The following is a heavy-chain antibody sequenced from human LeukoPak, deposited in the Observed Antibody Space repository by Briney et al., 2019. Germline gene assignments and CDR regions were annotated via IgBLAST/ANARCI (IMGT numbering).Heavy chain of an antibody. CDR3: ARDKTYGSGSYDDAFDI. J-gene: IGHJ3*02. CDR1: GFTFSSYW. Sequence: PGGSLRLSCAASGFTFSSYWMSWVRQAPGKGLEWVANIKQDGSEKYYVDSVKGRFTISRDNAKNSLYLQMNSLRAEDTAVYYCARDKTYGSGSYDDAFDIWGQGTMVTVSS. V-gene: IGHV3-7*01. D-gene: IGHD3-10*01. CDR2: IKQDGSEK.